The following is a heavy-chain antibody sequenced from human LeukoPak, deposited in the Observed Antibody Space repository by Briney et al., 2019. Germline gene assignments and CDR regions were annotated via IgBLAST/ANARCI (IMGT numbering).Heavy chain of an antibody. V-gene: IGHV4-59*01. D-gene: IGHD2-8*01. Sequence: SETLSLTCTVSGGSISSYYWSWIRQPPGKGLEWIGYIYYSGSTNYNPSLKSRVTISVDTSKNQFSLKLSSVTAADTAVYYCARAPSYCTNGVCYTSYYYGMDVWGQGTTATVSS. CDR3: ARAPSYCTNGVCYTSYYYGMDV. J-gene: IGHJ6*02. CDR2: IYYSGST. CDR1: GGSISSYY.